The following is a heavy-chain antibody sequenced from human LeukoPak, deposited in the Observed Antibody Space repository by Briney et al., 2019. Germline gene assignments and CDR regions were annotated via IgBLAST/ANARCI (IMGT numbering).Heavy chain of an antibody. CDR2: ISSSSSYT. CDR3: AVRRITMVRGVIGPDWFDP. Sequence: GGSLRLSCAASGFTFSDYYMSWIRQAPGKGLEWVSYISSSSSYTNFADPPKGRFTISRDNAKNSLYLQMNSLRAEDTAVYYCAVRRITMVRGVIGPDWFDPWGQGTLVTVSS. D-gene: IGHD3-10*01. CDR1: GFTFSDYY. J-gene: IGHJ5*02. V-gene: IGHV3-11*06.